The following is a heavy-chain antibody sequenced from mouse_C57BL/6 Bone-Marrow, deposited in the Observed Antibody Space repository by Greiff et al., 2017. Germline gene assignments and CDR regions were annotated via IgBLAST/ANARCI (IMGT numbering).Heavy chain of an antibody. CDR1: GYTFTDYN. CDR2: INPNNGGT. J-gene: IGHJ4*01. CDR3: ARCGAQCYAMDY. V-gene: IGHV1-18*01. Sequence: EVQLQQSGPELVKPGPSVKIPCKASGYTFTDYNMDWVKQSHGKSLESIGHINPNNGGTIYNQTFKVKATLTVDKSYRTAYMAIRSLPSEDTAVYYCARCGAQCYAMDYWGQGTSVTVSA.